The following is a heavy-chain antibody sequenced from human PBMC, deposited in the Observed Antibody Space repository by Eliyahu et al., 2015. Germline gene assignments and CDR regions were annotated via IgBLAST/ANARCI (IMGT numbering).Heavy chain of an antibody. CDR3: ALIDY. Sequence: DVRLVESGGGLVQPGGSLRLSCAASGYXFSDYWMYWARQVPGKGLVWVSRISSDGSDITYADSVKGRFTISRDNTRNTLYLQMNSLRAEDTAVYYCALIDYWGQGTLVTVSS. CDR2: ISSDGSDI. D-gene: IGHD3-16*01. CDR1: GYXFSDYW. J-gene: IGHJ4*02. V-gene: IGHV3-74*01.